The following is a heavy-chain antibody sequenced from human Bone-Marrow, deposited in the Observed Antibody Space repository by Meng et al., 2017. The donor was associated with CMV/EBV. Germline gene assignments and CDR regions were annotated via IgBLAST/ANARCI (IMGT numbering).Heavy chain of an antibody. CDR2: IKQGGGEK. CDR1: GFTFSGYW. CDR3: AKGDSSGYLGADP. Sequence: GESLKISCAASGFTFSGYWMNWVRQAPGRGLEWVANIKQGGGEKNYVDSVKGRFTISRDNSKNSLYLQMNSLRTEDTALYYCAKGDSSGYLGADPWGQGTLVTVSS. V-gene: IGHV3-7*03. J-gene: IGHJ5*02. D-gene: IGHD3-22*01.